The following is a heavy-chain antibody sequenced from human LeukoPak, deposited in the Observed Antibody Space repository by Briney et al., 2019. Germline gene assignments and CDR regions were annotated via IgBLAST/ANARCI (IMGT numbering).Heavy chain of an antibody. CDR1: GFNFGLYP. J-gene: IGHJ3*02. V-gene: IGHV3-7*01. D-gene: IGHD3-9*01. CDR2: IKEDGTEK. CDR3: ARVDVAGYWRISHGFDI. Sequence: GGSLRLSCGASGFNFGLYPMNWVRQVPGKGLEWVANIKEDGTEKTYVESVKGRFTISRDNAKKSLYLEMNNLRAEDTAVYFCARVDVAGYWRISHGFDIWGQGTTVIVSS.